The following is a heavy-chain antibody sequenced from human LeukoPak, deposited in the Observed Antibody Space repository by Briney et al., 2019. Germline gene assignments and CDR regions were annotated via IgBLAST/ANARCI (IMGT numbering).Heavy chain of an antibody. CDR3: ARLGVYYDFWSSSTYYFDY. CDR2: ISAYNGNT. V-gene: IGHV1-18*01. CDR1: GGTFTSYG. D-gene: IGHD3-3*01. Sequence: ASVKVSCKASGGTFTSYGISWVRQAPGQGLEWMGWISAYNGNTNYAQKLQGRVTMTTDTSTSTAYMELRSLRSDDTAVYYCARLGVYYDFWSSSTYYFDYWGQGTLVTVSS. J-gene: IGHJ4*02.